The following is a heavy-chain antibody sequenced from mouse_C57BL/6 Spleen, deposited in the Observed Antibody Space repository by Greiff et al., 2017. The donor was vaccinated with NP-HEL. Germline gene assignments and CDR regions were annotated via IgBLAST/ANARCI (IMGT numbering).Heavy chain of an antibody. CDR3: TCSGGNTGDWYLDV. D-gene: IGHD2-1*01. CDR1: GFNIKDDY. V-gene: IGHV14-4*01. CDR2: IDPENGDT. Sequence: EVQLQQSGAELVRPGASVKLSCTASGFNIKDDYMHWVKQRPEQGLEWIGWIDPENGDTEYASKFQGKATITADTSSNTAYLQLSSLTSEDTAVYYCTCSGGNTGDWYLDVWGTGTTVTVSS. J-gene: IGHJ1*03.